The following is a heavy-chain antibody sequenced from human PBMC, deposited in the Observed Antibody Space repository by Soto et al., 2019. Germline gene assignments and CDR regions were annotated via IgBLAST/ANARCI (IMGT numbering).Heavy chain of an antibody. Sequence: EVKLLESGGGLVQPGGSLRLSCGVSGFTVTSNGVSWVRQAPGKGLEWVAAISPNGQGIWYADSVKGRFTISRDIFRNTVFLQMNSLRAEDTAVYYCARQYPSSSRHFDHWGQGSRVIVSS. CDR3: ARQYPSSSRHFDH. J-gene: IGHJ4*02. CDR1: GFTVTSNG. V-gene: IGHV3-23*01. D-gene: IGHD6-6*01. CDR2: ISPNGQGI.